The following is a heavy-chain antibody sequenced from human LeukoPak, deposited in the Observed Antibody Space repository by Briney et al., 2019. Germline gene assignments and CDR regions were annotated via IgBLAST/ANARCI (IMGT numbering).Heavy chain of an antibody. J-gene: IGHJ3*02. D-gene: IGHD1-26*01. V-gene: IGHV4-34*01. Sequence: SETLSLTCAVYGGSFSGYYCSWIRQPPGKGLEWIGEINHSGSTNYNPSLKSRVTISGDTPKHHFSLELRSVTAADTAVYYCAISGNYFTRDAFDIWGQGTMVTVSS. CDR3: AISGNYFTRDAFDI. CDR2: INHSGST. CDR1: GGSFSGYY.